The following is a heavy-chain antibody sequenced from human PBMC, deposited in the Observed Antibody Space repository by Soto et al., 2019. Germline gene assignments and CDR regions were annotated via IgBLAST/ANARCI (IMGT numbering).Heavy chain of an antibody. CDR2: VNNAGTTT. D-gene: IGHD2-15*01. J-gene: IGHJ4*02. CDR3: ARGAGGFDY. Sequence: EVQLLESGGGLVQPGGSLRLSCAASGFTFSDYWMHWVRQAPGEGLVWVSFVNNAGTTTSYADSVKGRFTISRDNAKNTLYLQLNSLRVEDTAVYYCARGAGGFDYWGQGALVTVSS. V-gene: IGHV3-74*01. CDR1: GFTFSDYW.